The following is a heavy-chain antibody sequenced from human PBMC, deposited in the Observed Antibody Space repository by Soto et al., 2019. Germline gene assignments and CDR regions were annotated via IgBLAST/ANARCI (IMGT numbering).Heavy chain of an antibody. CDR3: ARDSGWFGELDY. V-gene: IGHV3-30-3*01. J-gene: IGHJ4*02. CDR1: GFTFSSYA. Sequence: QVQLVESGGGVVQPGRSLRLSCAASGFTFSSYAMHWVRQAPGKGLEWVAVISYDGSNKYYADSVKGRFTISRDNSKNTPYLQMNSLRAEDTAVYYCARDSGWFGELDYWGQGTLVTVSS. CDR2: ISYDGSNK. D-gene: IGHD3-10*01.